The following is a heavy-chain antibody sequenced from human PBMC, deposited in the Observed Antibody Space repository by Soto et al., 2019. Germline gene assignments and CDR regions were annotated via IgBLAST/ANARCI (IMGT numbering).Heavy chain of an antibody. CDR3: ARDIWWEPGVDAFHI. V-gene: IGHV3-30-3*01. D-gene: IGHD1-26*01. Sequence: QVQLVESGGGVVQPGRSLRLSCAASGFTFNFFAMHWVRQAPGKGLEWVAAVSKDGSNTYYADSVKGRLTISRDNPKNTPYLQMNSLRLEDTAVYYCARDIWWEPGVDAFHIWGQGTMVTVSP. J-gene: IGHJ3*02. CDR1: GFTFNFFA. CDR2: VSKDGSNT.